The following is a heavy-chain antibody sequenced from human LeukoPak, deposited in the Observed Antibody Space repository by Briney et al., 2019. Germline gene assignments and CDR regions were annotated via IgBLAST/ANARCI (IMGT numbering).Heavy chain of an antibody. CDR3: ASYFYGLGSYYFDY. Sequence: SQTLSLTCAVSGGSISSGGYSWSWIRQPPGKGLEWIGYIYHSGSTYYNPSLKSRVTISVDRSKNQFSLKLSSVTAADTAVYYCASYFYGLGSYYFDYWGQGTLVTVSS. D-gene: IGHD3-10*01. V-gene: IGHV4-30-2*01. CDR2: IYHSGST. J-gene: IGHJ4*02. CDR1: GGSISSGGYS.